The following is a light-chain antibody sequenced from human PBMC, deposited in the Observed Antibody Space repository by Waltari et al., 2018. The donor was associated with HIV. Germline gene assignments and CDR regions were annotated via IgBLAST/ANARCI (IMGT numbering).Light chain of an antibody. CDR3: QQANNFSPFT. CDR2: AAS. V-gene: IGKV1-39*01. J-gene: IGKJ3*01. CDR1: QSISSY. Sequence: DIQMTQSPSSLSASVGDRVTITCRASQSISSYLNWYQQKPGKAPKLLIYAASSLQSGVPSRFSGSGSGTDFTLTISSLQPEDFATYYCQQANNFSPFTFGPGTKVDIK.